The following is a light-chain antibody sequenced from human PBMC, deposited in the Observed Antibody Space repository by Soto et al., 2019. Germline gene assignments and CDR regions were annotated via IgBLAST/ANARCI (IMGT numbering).Light chain of an antibody. CDR3: SSYTSSSTQV. CDR2: DVS. V-gene: IGLV2-14*03. J-gene: IGLJ1*01. CDR1: SSDVGAYTF. Sequence: QSALTQPASVSGSPGQSITISCTGTSSDVGAYTFVSWYQQHPDKVPKLMIFDVSRRPSGVSDRFSGSKSGNTASLTISGLQPEEEAYYYCSSYTSSSTQVFGSGTKLTVL.